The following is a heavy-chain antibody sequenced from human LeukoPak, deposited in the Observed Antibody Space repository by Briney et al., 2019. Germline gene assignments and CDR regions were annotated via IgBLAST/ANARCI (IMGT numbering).Heavy chain of an antibody. CDR1: GFSFSGYS. CDR3: ARGHSGSYQRNDAFDM. J-gene: IGHJ3*02. Sequence: PGGSLRLSCAAAGFSFSGYSINWVRQVPGKGLEWVSSISSDSKYIYYAGSMKGRFTVSRDNARNSLYLQMNSLGAEDTAVYYCARGHSGSYQRNDAFDMWGQGTMVTVSS. D-gene: IGHD1-26*01. CDR2: ISSDSKYI. V-gene: IGHV3-21*01.